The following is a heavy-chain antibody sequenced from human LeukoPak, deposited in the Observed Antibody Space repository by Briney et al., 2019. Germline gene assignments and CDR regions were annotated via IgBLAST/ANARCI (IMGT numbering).Heavy chain of an antibody. Sequence: PGGSLRLSCAASGFTFSSYAMHWVRQAPGKGLEWMGGFDPEDGETIYAQKFQGRVTMTEDTSTDTAYMELSSLRSEDTAVYYCATDRSTGDYWGQGTLVTVSS. V-gene: IGHV1-24*01. CDR3: ATDRSTGDY. CDR2: FDPEDGET. J-gene: IGHJ4*02. D-gene: IGHD4-17*01. CDR1: GFTFSSYA.